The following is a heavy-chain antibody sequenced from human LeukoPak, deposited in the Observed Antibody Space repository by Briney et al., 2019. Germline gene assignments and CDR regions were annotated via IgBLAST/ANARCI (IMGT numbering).Heavy chain of an antibody. V-gene: IGHV4-39*07. D-gene: IGHD3-10*01. J-gene: IGHJ1*01. CDR3: ARGSGRITMVRGVIIPGYFQH. Sequence: PSETLSLTCTVSGGSISSSGYYWGWIRQPPGKGLEWIGEINHSGSTNYNPSLKSRVTISVDTSKNQFSLKLSSVTAADTAVYYCARGSGRITMVRGVIIPGYFQHWGQGTLVTVSS. CDR2: INHSGST. CDR1: GGSISSSGYY.